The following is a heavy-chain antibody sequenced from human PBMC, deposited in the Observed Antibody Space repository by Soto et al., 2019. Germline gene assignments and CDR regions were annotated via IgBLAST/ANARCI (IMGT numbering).Heavy chain of an antibody. CDR2: IYWDDDK. CDR1: GFSLNTSAVG. D-gene: IGHD3-16*01. J-gene: IGHJ3*02. CDR3: AHREGDDCVWGRYKDAFDS. V-gene: IGHV2-5*02. Sequence: QITLKESGPTLVKPTQTLTLTCTFSGFSLNTSAVGVGWIRQPPGKALEWLALIYWDDDKRYNPSLKSSLTTTKDTSKNQVVLKMTKMDPVDTGTYFCAHREGDDCVWGRYKDAFDSWGQGTMVTVSS.